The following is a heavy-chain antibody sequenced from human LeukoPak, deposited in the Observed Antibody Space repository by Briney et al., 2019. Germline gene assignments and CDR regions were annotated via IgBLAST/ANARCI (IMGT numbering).Heavy chain of an antibody. Sequence: PSETLSLTCTVSGGSISSYYWSWIRQPPGKGLEWIGYIYYSGSTNYNPSLKSRVTISVDTSKNQFSLKLSSVTAADTAVYYCARGLGVRGGLDYWGQGTLVTVSS. CDR2: IYYSGST. CDR1: GGSISSYY. J-gene: IGHJ4*02. D-gene: IGHD3-10*01. V-gene: IGHV4-59*01. CDR3: ARGLGVRGGLDY.